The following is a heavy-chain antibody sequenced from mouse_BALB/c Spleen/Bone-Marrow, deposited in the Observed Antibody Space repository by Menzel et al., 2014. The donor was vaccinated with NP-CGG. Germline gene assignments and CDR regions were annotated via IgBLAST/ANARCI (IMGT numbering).Heavy chain of an antibody. Sequence: EVQGVESGAELVKPGASVKLSCTASGFNIEDTYIHWVKRRPEQGLEWIRRIDPENGNIKYDPKFQVKATITADTSSNTAYLQLSSLTSEDTAVYYCTRRGFDFWGQGTTLTVSS. CDR2: IDPENGNI. CDR3: TRRGFDF. J-gene: IGHJ2*01. CDR1: GFNIEDTY. V-gene: IGHV14-3*02.